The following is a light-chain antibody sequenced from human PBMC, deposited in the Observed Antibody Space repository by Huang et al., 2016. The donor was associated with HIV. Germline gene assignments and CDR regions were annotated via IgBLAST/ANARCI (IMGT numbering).Light chain of an antibody. CDR3: QQSYNVPPT. Sequence: DIQMTQSPDSLSASVGDTITITCRADQAIVGYLNWYHQRPGKAPNLLIFAASNLRGGVTSRFSGSGSVTDFTLTITNLQPEDSATYYCQQSYNVPPTFGQGTKVEVK. CDR2: AAS. V-gene: IGKV1-39*01. J-gene: IGKJ1*01. CDR1: QAIVGY.